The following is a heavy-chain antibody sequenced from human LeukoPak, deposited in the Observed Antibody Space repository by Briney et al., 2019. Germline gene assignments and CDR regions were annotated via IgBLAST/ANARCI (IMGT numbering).Heavy chain of an antibody. V-gene: IGHV4-30-2*01. J-gene: IGHJ3*02. CDR2: IYHSGST. D-gene: IGHD3-3*01. Sequence: SETLSLTCTVSGGSISSGGYYWSWIRQPPGKGLEWIGYIYHSGSTYYNPSLKSRVTISVDRSKNQFSLKLSSVTAADTAVYYCAREVDGVDFWSGSDGAFDIWGQGAMVTVSS. CDR1: GGSISSGGYY. CDR3: AREVDGVDFWSGSDGAFDI.